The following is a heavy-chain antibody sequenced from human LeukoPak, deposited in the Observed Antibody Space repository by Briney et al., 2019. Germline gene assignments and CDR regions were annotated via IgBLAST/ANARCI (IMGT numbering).Heavy chain of an antibody. V-gene: IGHV4-59*08. Sequence: PSETLSLTCTVSGGSISSYYWSWIRQPPGKGLEWIGYIYYSGSTNYNPSLKSRVTISVDTSKNQFSLKLSSVTAADTAVYYCARPGYGDYGMDVWGQGTTVTVSS. CDR1: GGSISSYY. CDR3: ARPGYGDYGMDV. CDR2: IYYSGST. J-gene: IGHJ6*02. D-gene: IGHD4-17*01.